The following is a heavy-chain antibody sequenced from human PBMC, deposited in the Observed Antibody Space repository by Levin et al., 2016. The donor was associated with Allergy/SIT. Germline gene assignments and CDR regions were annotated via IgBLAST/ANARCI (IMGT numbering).Heavy chain of an antibody. Sequence: GESLKISCEASGFTFSNYAMTWVRQAPGKGLEWISTIRGNGGSTFYADSLKGRFTISRDNSKNTLFLEMSSLRAEDTAVYFCARRTMTYCTEGVCSIDYWGQGTLVTVSS. D-gene: IGHD2-8*01. V-gene: IGHV3-23*01. CDR3: ARRTMTYCTEGVCSIDY. CDR2: IRGNGGST. CDR1: GFTFSNYA. J-gene: IGHJ4*02.